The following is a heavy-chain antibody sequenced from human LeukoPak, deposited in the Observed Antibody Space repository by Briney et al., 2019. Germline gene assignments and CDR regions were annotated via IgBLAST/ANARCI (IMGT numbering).Heavy chain of an antibody. D-gene: IGHD6-19*01. V-gene: IGHV3-23*01. CDR2: ISGSGGST. J-gene: IGHJ4*02. Sequence: ETLSLTCAVYGGSFSGYYWSWVRQAPGKGLEWVSAISGSGGSTYYADSVKGRFTISRDNSKNTLYLQMNSLRAEDTAVYYCAKDRSGQWLVRVPDYWGQGTLVTVSS. CDR3: AKDRSGQWLVRVPDY. CDR1: GGSFSGYY.